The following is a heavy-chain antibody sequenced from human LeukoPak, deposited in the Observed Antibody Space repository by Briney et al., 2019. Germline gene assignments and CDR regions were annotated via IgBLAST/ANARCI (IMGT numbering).Heavy chain of an antibody. V-gene: IGHV1-18*01. CDR1: GYTFSSYG. CDR3: ARDLVISVAGQFDY. Sequence: ASVKVSCKASGYTFSSYGIIWVRQAPGQGLEWMRWISAYNGNTNYAQNLQGRVTMTTDTSTSTAYMELRSLRSDDTAVYYCARDLVISVAGQFDYWGQGTLVTVSS. D-gene: IGHD6-19*01. CDR2: ISAYNGNT. J-gene: IGHJ4*02.